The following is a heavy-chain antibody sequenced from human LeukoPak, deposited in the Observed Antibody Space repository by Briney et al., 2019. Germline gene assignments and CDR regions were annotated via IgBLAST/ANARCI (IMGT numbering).Heavy chain of an antibody. V-gene: IGHV1-2*02. CDR3: ARFLAAAGGAFDI. CDR2: INPNSGGT. J-gene: IGHJ3*02. D-gene: IGHD6-13*01. CDR1: GYTFSSYY. Sequence: ASVKVSCKASGYTFSSYYMHWVRQAPGQGLEWMGWINPNSGGTNYAQKFQGRVTMTRDTSISTAYMELSRLRSDDTAVYYCARFLAAAGGAFDIWGQGTMVTVSS.